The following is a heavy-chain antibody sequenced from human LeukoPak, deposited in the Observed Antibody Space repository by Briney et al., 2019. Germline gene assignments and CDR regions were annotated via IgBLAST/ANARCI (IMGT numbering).Heavy chain of an antibody. CDR2: IYTSGST. CDR3: ARDILSEDGGNSDY. CDR1: GGSISSYY. V-gene: IGHV4-4*07. J-gene: IGHJ4*02. D-gene: IGHD4-23*01. Sequence: TSETLSLTCTVSGGSISSYYWSWIRQPAGKGLEWIGRIYTSGSTNYNPSLKSRVTMSVDTSKNQFSLELSSVTAADTAVYYCARDILSEDGGNSDYWGQGTLVTVSS.